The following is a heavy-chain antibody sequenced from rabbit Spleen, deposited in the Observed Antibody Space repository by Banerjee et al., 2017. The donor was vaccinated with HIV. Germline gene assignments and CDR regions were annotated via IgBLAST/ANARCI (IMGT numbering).Heavy chain of an antibody. CDR1: GFSFSDRDV. Sequence: QEQVEESGGDLVKPGASLTLTCKASGFSFSDRDVMCWVRQAPGKGLQWIACINASTGKPVYATWASGRFTISKTSSTTVTLRMTSLTAADRAAYFCARDLTSVIGWNFNLWGPGHPRHRL. D-gene: IGHD1-1*01. J-gene: IGHJ4*01. V-gene: IGHV1S45*01. CDR2: INASTGKP. CDR3: ARDLTSVIGWNFNL.